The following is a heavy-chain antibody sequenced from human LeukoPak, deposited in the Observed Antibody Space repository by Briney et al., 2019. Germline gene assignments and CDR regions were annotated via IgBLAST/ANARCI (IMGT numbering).Heavy chain of an antibody. D-gene: IGHD3-22*01. CDR3: AGEGHYYDSTGYYYGGEDY. Sequence: SETLSLTCTVSGGSISSYYWSWIRQPAGKGLEWIGRTYTRGSTNYNPSLKSRVTMSADMSKNQFSLKLSSVTAADAAVYYCAGEGHYYDSTGYYYGGEDYWGQGTLVTVSS. CDR2: TYTRGST. V-gene: IGHV4-4*07. J-gene: IGHJ4*02. CDR1: GGSISSYY.